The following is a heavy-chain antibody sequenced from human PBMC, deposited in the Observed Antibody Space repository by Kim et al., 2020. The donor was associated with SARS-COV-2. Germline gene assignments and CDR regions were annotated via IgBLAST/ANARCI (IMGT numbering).Heavy chain of an antibody. J-gene: IGHJ4*02. D-gene: IGHD6-19*01. CDR3: ARESSWLVPVY. V-gene: IGHV1-18*01. CDR2: T. Sequence: TNYAHALQARLTMTPDTSTSTAYMELRSLRSDDTAVYYCARESSWLVPVYWGQGTLVTVSS.